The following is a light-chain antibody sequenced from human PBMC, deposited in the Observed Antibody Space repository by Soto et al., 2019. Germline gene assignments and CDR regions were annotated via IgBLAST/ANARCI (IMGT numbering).Light chain of an antibody. V-gene: IGKV1-27*01. CDR1: QGISNY. CDR3: QQYNSAPRK. J-gene: IGKJ1*01. Sequence: DIQMTHSPSSLSASVLYIVTITFRASQGISNYLAVYQQKPGKVPKLLIYAASTLQSGVPSRFSGSGSGTDFTLTISSLQPEDVATYYCQQYNSAPRKFGQGTKVDIK. CDR2: AAS.